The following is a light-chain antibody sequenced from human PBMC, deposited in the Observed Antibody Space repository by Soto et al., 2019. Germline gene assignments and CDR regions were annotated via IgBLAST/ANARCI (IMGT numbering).Light chain of an antibody. J-gene: IGKJ3*01. CDR1: QSVSSSY. CDR3: QQYGSSPFT. Sequence: EIVLTQSPGTLSLSPGERATLSCRASQSVSSSYLAWYQQKPGQAPRLLIYGASSGATGIPDRFSGSGSGTDFTLTISRLEPEDFVVYYCQQYGSSPFTFGPGTKVDIK. CDR2: GAS. V-gene: IGKV3-20*01.